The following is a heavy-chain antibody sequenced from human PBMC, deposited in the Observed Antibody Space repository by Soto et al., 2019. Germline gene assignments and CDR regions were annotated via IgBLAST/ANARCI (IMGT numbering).Heavy chain of an antibody. CDR1: GGSISDYF. Sequence: SETLSLTCTVSGGSISDYFWSWIRRPPGKGLEFIGSVYYDGRTNSNPSLKSRVSISVDTSKNQFSLMLSSVTAADTAVYYCARDAANNYHGMDVWGQGTTVTVSS. CDR3: ARDAANNYHGMDV. D-gene: IGHD6-25*01. V-gene: IGHV4-59*01. J-gene: IGHJ6*02. CDR2: VYYDGRT.